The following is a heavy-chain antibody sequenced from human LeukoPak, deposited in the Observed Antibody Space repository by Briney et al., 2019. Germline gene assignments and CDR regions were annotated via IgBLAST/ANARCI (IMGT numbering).Heavy chain of an antibody. CDR3: ARDRVNNYYYYGMDV. D-gene: IGHD2/OR15-2a*01. CDR2: INHSGST. V-gene: IGHV4-34*01. Sequence: KSSETLSLTCAVYGGSFSGYYWSWIRQPPGKGLEWIGEINHSGSTNYNPSLKSRVTISVDTSKNQFSLKLSSVTAADTAVYYCARDRVNNYYYYGMDVWGQGTTVTVSS. J-gene: IGHJ6*02. CDR1: GGSFSGYY.